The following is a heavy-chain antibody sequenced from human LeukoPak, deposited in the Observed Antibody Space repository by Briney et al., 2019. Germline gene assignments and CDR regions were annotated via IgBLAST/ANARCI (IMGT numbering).Heavy chain of an antibody. CDR3: VTTHSSWYSSFDF. Sequence: NASQTLSLTCTVSGGSISRGSYYWNWIRQPAGKGLEWIGRIYTSGSTNYNPSLKSRVTISVDTSKNQFSLKLSSVTAADTAIYYCVTTHSSWYSSFDFWGQGTLVTVSS. CDR2: IYTSGST. D-gene: IGHD6-13*01. V-gene: IGHV4-61*02. CDR1: GGSISRGSYY. J-gene: IGHJ4*02.